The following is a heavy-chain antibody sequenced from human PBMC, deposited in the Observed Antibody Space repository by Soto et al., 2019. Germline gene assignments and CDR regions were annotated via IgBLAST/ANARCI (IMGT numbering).Heavy chain of an antibody. CDR1: GGTFISYA. V-gene: IGHV1-69*05. Sequence: SVKVSCKACGGTFISYAISWLRQAPGQGLEWMGGIIPIFGTANYAQKFQGRVTITTDESTSTAYMELSSLRSEDTAVYYCASLRDGFDYWGQGTLGTVSS. J-gene: IGHJ4*02. CDR3: ASLRDGFDY. CDR2: IIPIFGTA.